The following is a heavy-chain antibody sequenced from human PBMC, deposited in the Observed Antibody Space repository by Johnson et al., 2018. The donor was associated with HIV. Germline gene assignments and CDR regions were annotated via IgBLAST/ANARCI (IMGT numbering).Heavy chain of an antibody. V-gene: IGHV3-30-3*01. CDR3: ARDYSVTMLGGAFDI. CDR1: GFTFSSYA. D-gene: IGHD3-10*02. J-gene: IGHJ3*02. Sequence: QVQLVESGGGLVQPGGSLRLSCAASGFTFSSYAMTWVRQAPGKGLEWVAVISYDESNKYYADSVKGRFTISRDNSKNTLFLHMNSLRAEDTAVYYCARDYSVTMLGGAFDIWGQGTMVTVSS. CDR2: ISYDESNK.